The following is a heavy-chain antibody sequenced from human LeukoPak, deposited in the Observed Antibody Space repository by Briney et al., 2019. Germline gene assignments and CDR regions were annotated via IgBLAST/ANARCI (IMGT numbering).Heavy chain of an antibody. J-gene: IGHJ4*02. CDR3: ARIRAVTTNICFDY. V-gene: IGHV4-61*02. CDR2: IYTSGST. CDR1: GGSLRSGSYY. D-gene: IGHD4-11*01. Sequence: SETLSLTCTVSGGSLRSGSYYWRWLRQPAGKGLEWIGRIYTSGSTNYNPSLKSRVTISVDTSKNQFSLKLSSVTAADTAVYYCARIRAVTTNICFDYWGQGTLVTVSS.